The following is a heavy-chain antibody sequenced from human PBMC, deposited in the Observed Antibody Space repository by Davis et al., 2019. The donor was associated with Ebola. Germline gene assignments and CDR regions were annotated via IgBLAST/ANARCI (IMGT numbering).Heavy chain of an antibody. CDR2: ISHSGHT. CDR3: ARRGTSSWYAGWFDP. CDR1: GGSISSGGYS. V-gene: IGHV4-30-2*05. J-gene: IGHJ5*02. Sequence: MPSETPSLTCAVSGGSISSGGYSWSWIRQPPGKGLEWIGGISHSGHTYYNPSLKSRVTISVDTSKNQFSLKLSSVTAADTAMYYCARRGTSSWYAGWFDPWGQGTLVTVSS. D-gene: IGHD6-13*01.